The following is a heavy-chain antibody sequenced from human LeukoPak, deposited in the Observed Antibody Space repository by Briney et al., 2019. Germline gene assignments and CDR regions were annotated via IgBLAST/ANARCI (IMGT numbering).Heavy chain of an antibody. J-gene: IGHJ6*04. V-gene: IGHV4-59*12. Sequence: SETLSLTCTVSGVSISSYYWTWIRQPPGKGLEWIGCIYYSGSTNYNPSLKSRVTISVDKSKNQFSLKLSSVTAADTAVHYCARDNRSYYYYYYGMDVWGKGTTVTVSS. CDR1: GVSISSYY. CDR3: ARDNRSYYYYYYGMDV. CDR2: IYYSGST.